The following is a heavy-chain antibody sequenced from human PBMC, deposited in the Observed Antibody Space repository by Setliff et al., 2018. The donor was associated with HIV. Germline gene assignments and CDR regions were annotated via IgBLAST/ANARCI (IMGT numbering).Heavy chain of an antibody. J-gene: IGHJ4*02. D-gene: IGHD5-18*01. V-gene: IGHV4-39*01. CDR2: LYHSGTN. CDR1: GGSISSDDYY. CDR3: ARQVGSQYSYWAYYFDS. Sequence: SETLSLTCTVSGGSISSDDYYWNWIRKPPGKGLAWIGRLYHSGTNFYNPSLKSRVTISLDTSTNRFSLKLNSVTAADTAIYYCARQVGSQYSYWAYYFDSWGQGALVTVSS.